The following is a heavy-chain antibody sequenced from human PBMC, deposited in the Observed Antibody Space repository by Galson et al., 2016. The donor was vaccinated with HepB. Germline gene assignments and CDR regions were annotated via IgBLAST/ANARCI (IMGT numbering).Heavy chain of an antibody. J-gene: IGHJ4*02. CDR2: IYYPGST. CDR1: GASISSYY. D-gene: IGHD3-16*01. CDR3: ASYDYVWGRLDY. Sequence: EPLSLTCTFSGASISSYYWTWIRQPPGLGLEWIGYIYYPGSTNYNPSLKSRVTISVDTSKSQFSLNLRSVTAADTAMYYCASYDYVWGRLDYWGQGTLVTASS. V-gene: IGHV4-59*01.